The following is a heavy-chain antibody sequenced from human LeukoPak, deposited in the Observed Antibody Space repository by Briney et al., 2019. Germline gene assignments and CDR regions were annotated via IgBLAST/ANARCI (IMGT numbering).Heavy chain of an antibody. CDR3: ARGVDVEMATIRYYYYYMDV. Sequence: PGGSLRLSCAASGFTVSSNYMSWVRQAPGKGLEWVSVIYSGGSTYYADSVKGRFTISRDNSKNTLYLQMNSLRAEDTAVYYCARGVDVEMATIRYYYYYMDVWGKGTTVTVSS. CDR2: IYSGGST. CDR1: GFTVSSNY. J-gene: IGHJ6*03. D-gene: IGHD5-24*01. V-gene: IGHV3-53*01.